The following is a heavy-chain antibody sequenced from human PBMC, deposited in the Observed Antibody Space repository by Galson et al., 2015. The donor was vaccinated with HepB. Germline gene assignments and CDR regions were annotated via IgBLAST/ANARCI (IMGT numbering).Heavy chain of an antibody. J-gene: IGHJ4*02. CDR2: ISYDSSKK. V-gene: IGHV3-30*03. CDR3: VSGSVLDY. CDR1: EFTFSKYG. D-gene: IGHD1-26*01. Sequence: SLRLSCAASEFTFSKYGISWVRQAPGKGLEWVAVISYDSSKKFFGASVRGRFTISRDNPNSMAYLQMDSLRPKDTAVYFCVSGSVLDYWGQGALVTVSS.